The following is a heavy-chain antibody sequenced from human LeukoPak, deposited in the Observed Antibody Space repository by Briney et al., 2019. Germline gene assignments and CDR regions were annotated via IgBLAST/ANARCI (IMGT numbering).Heavy chain of an antibody. J-gene: IGHJ4*02. V-gene: IGHV1-24*01. D-gene: IGHD3-22*01. Sequence: ASVKVSCKVSGYTHTELSMHWVRQAPGKGLEWMGGFDPEDGETIYAQKFQGRVTMTEDTSTDTAYMEPSSLRSEDTAVYYCATMRLDYYDSSGYVGFDYWGQGTLVTVSS. CDR3: ATMRLDYYDSSGYVGFDY. CDR2: FDPEDGET. CDR1: GYTHTELS.